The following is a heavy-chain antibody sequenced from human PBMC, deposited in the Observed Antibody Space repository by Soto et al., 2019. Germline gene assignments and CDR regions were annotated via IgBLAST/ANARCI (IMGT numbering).Heavy chain of an antibody. CDR3: ARPYSSGWYSEEYNWFDP. J-gene: IGHJ5*02. CDR1: GGSFSGYY. CDR2: INHSGST. D-gene: IGHD6-19*01. Sequence: QVQLQQWGAGLLKPSETLSLTCAVYGGSFSGYYWSWIRQPPGKGLEWIGEINHSGSTNYNPSLMSLVTISVDTSNNQFALKLSSVTAADTAVYYCARPYSSGWYSEEYNWFDPWGQGTLVTVSS. V-gene: IGHV4-34*01.